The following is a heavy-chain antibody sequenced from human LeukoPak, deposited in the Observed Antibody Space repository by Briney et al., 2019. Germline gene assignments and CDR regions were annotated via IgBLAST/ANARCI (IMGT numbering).Heavy chain of an antibody. CDR2: IYYSGST. CDR1: GGSISSYY. V-gene: IGHV4-59*01. Sequence: PSETLSLTCTVSGGSISSYYWSWIRQPPGKGLEWIGYIYYSGSTNYNPSLKSRVTISVDTSKNQFSLKLSSVTAADTAVYYCARYQGSGPYSYYYMDVWGKGTTVTVSS. D-gene: IGHD2-15*01. CDR3: ARYQGSGPYSYYYMDV. J-gene: IGHJ6*03.